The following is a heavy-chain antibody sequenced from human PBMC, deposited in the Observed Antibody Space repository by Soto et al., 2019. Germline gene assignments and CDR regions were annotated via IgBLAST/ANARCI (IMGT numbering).Heavy chain of an antibody. J-gene: IGHJ4*02. CDR3: AKGHIGGWSFFDS. Sequence: QVQLKESGGGVVQPGRSLRLSCAASGFIFNTHTMHWVRQAPGQGLEWVSTISYDGSKIYADSVKGRFTISRDNSENTLFLYMNSLIPEDTAVYYCAKGHIGGWSFFDSWGQGSLVTVSS. CDR1: GFIFNTHT. CDR2: ISYDGSK. V-gene: IGHV3-30-3*02. D-gene: IGHD6-19*01.